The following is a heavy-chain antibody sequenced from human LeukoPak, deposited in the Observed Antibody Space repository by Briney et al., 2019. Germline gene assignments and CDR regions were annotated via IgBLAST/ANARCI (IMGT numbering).Heavy chain of an antibody. V-gene: IGHV3-23*01. CDR1: GFTFSEYG. Sequence: GGSLRLSCAASGFTFSEYGMTWVRQAPGKGLEWVSGISSGGGATNYADSVKGRFTISRDNSKNTLFLQMSSLMAEDTAIYFCAKSRIAATDNAFDMWGQGTMVT. D-gene: IGHD6-13*01. J-gene: IGHJ3*02. CDR2: ISSGGGAT. CDR3: AKSRIAATDNAFDM.